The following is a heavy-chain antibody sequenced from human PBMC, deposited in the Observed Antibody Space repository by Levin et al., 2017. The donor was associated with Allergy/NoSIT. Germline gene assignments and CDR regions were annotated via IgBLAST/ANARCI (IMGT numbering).Heavy chain of an antibody. V-gene: IGHV3-53*01. CDR1: GFTVSSNY. D-gene: IGHD3-3*01. J-gene: IGHJ4*02. CDR3: ASLGRVVSEGRLDY. CDR2: IYSGGTT. Sequence: GGSLRLSCAASGFTVSSNYMSWVRQAPGKGLEWVSVIYSGGTTYYADSVKGRFTISRDNSKNTLFLQMSSLRAEDTAVYYCASLGRVVSEGRLDYWGQGTLVTVSS.